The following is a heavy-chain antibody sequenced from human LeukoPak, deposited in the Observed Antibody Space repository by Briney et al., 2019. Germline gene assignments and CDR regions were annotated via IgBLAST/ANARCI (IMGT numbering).Heavy chain of an antibody. V-gene: IGHV3-30-3*01. CDR3: ARDETYYYDSSGYQNYYYYGMDV. Sequence: PGRSLRLSCAASGFTFSSYAMHWVRQAPGKGLEWVAVISYDGSNKYYADSVKGRFTISRDNSKNTLYLQMNSLRAEDTAVYYCARDETYYYDSSGYQNYYYYGMDVWGQGTTVTVSS. J-gene: IGHJ6*02. CDR2: ISYDGSNK. CDR1: GFTFSSYA. D-gene: IGHD3-22*01.